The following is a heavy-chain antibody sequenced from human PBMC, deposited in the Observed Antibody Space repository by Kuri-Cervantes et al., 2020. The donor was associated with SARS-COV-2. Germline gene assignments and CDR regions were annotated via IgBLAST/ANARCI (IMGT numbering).Heavy chain of an antibody. V-gene: IGHV1-69*10. CDR3: ARVSIAAAGEFYYYYGMDV. D-gene: IGHD6-13*01. CDR2: IIPTLGIA. Sequence: SVKVSCKASGYTFTSYYMHWVQQAPGQGLEWMGGIIPTLGIANYAQKFQGRVTITADKSTSTAYMELSSLRSEDTAVYYCARVSIAAAGEFYYYYGMDVWGQGTTVTVSS. CDR1: GYTFTSYY. J-gene: IGHJ6*02.